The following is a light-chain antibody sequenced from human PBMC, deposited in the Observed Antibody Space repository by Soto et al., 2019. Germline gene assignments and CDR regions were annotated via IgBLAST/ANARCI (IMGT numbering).Light chain of an antibody. V-gene: IGLV2-23*01. CDR1: SSDVGSSNF. CDR2: EAT. Sequence: QSALTQPASVSGSPGQSITISCSGTSSDVGSSNFVSWYQQRPGKAPKLIIYEATKRPSGVSNHISGSKSGNTASLTISGLQAEDEAVYYCCSYAGSSTMVLGGGTQLTVL. CDR3: CSYAGSSTMV. J-gene: IGLJ3*02.